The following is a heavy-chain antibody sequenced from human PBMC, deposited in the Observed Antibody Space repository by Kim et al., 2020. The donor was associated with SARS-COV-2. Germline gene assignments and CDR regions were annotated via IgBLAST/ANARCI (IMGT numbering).Heavy chain of an antibody. V-gene: IGHV3-30*18. D-gene: IGHD6-19*01. CDR2: ISYDGSNK. Sequence: GGSLRLSCAASGFTFSSYGMHWVRQAPGKGLEWVAVISYDGSNKYYADSVKGRFTISRDNSKNTLYLQMNSLRAEDTAVYYCAKTIAVAGTFYYGMDVWGQGTTVTVSS. J-gene: IGHJ6*02. CDR1: GFTFSSYG. CDR3: AKTIAVAGTFYYGMDV.